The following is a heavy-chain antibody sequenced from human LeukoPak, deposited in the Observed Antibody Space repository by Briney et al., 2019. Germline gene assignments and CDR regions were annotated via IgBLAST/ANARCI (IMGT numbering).Heavy chain of an antibody. Sequence: PSQSLSLTCVVSGGSIMSGGYSWSWIRQPTGKGLEWIGYIYYSGSTYYNPSLKSRVTISVDTSKNQFSLKLSSVTAADTAVYYCARDSNYHGSGTGWFDPWGQGTLVTVSS. J-gene: IGHJ5*02. D-gene: IGHD3-10*01. V-gene: IGHV4-30-4*07. CDR3: ARDSNYHGSGTGWFDP. CDR1: GGSIMSGGYS. CDR2: IYYSGST.